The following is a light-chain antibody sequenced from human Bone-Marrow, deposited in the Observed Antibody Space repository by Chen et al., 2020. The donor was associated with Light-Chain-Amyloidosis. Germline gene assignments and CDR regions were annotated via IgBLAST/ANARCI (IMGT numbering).Light chain of an antibody. CDR1: ASNIERNY. J-gene: IGLJ2*01. CDR2: DNT. V-gene: IGLV1-51*01. CDR3: GTWANRLGGAS. Sequence: QSVVTQPPSVSAAPGQRITISCRGTASNIERNYVSWYQQFPGSAPKVLIYDNTKKGPCKTGRFAASKSGTSATLENTGLQTGDEATYYCGTWANRLGGASFGEGTRLTVL.